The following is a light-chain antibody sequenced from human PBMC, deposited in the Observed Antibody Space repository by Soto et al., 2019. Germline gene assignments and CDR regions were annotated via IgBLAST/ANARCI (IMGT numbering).Light chain of an antibody. CDR2: EVT. CDR1: SSDIGSYNL. CDR3: SSYTSISTLYV. V-gene: IGLV2-14*02. J-gene: IGLJ1*01. Sequence: QSALTQPASVSGSPEQSITISCTGTSSDIGSYNLVSWYQQHPGKAPKVMIYEVTNRPSGLSNRFSGSKSGNTASLTISGLQAEDEADYYCSSYTSISTLYVFGTGTKLTVL.